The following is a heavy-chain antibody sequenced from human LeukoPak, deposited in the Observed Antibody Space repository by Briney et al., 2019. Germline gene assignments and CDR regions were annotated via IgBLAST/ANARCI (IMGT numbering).Heavy chain of an antibody. CDR2: IYYSGST. V-gene: IGHV4-39*01. CDR1: GGSISSYY. Sequence: SETLSLTCTVSGGSISSYYWGWIRQPPGKGLEWIGSIYYSGSTYYNPSLKSRVTISVDTSKNQFSLKLSSVTAADTAVYYCLSLGELSFRDYFDYWGQGTLVTVSS. CDR3: LSLGELSFRDYFDY. J-gene: IGHJ4*02. D-gene: IGHD3-16*02.